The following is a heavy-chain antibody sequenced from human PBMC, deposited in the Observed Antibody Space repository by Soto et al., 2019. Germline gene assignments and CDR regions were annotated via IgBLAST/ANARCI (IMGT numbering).Heavy chain of an antibody. D-gene: IGHD3-22*01. CDR1: GFTFSNAW. CDR2: IKKRADGGTA. Sequence: PGGSLRLSCAASGFTFSNAWMNWVRQAPGKGLEWVGRIKKRADGGTADHATPVKGRFTISRDDSKDTLYLQMNSLKTEDTAVYYCTTVNTYKYDSRGHYYWGQGTLVTVSS. V-gene: IGHV3-15*01. J-gene: IGHJ4*02. CDR3: TTVNTYKYDSRGHYY.